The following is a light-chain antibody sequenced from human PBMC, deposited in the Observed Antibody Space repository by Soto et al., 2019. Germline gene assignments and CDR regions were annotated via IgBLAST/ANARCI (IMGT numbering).Light chain of an antibody. CDR3: QQRSNWPFT. J-gene: IGKJ4*01. V-gene: IGKV3D-20*02. Sequence: EIVLTQSPGTLSLSPGERATLSCRPSQSVSSSYLAWYQKKPGQAPRLLIYAASSRATGIPDRFSGSGSGTDFTLTISRLEPEDFAVYYCQQRSNWPFTFGGGTKVEIK. CDR1: QSVSSSY. CDR2: AAS.